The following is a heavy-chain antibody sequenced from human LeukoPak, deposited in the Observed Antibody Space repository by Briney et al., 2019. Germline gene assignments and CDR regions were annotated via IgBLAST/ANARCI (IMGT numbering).Heavy chain of an antibody. J-gene: IGHJ5*02. CDR3: AKGSSSWYLYWFDP. CDR2: ISYDGSDK. D-gene: IGHD6-13*01. CDR1: GFTFSSHG. V-gene: IGHV3-30*18. Sequence: GRSLRLSCAASGFTFSSHGMHWVRQAPGKGLEWVAVISYDGSDKYYADSVKGRFTISRDNSKNTLYLQMNSLRAEDTAVHYCAKGSSSWYLYWFDPWGQGTLVTVSS.